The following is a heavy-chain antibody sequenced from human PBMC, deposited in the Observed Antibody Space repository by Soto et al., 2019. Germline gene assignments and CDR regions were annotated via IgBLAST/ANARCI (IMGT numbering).Heavy chain of an antibody. CDR1: WFTVSSNY. D-gene: IGHD6-19*01. CDR3: AREPPGFSSGWKERRVAFDI. CDR2: IYSGGST. J-gene: IGHJ3*02. V-gene: IGHV3-53*01. Sequence: GGSLRLSCAASWFTVSSNYMSWVRQAPGKGLEWVSVIYSGGSTYYADSVKGRFTISRDNSKNTLYLQMNSLRAEDTAVYYCAREPPGFSSGWKERRVAFDIWGQGTMVTVSS.